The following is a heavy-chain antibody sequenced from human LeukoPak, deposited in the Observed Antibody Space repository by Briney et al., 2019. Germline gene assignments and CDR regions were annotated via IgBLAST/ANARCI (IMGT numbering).Heavy chain of an antibody. V-gene: IGHV4-4*09. CDR1: GGSISSYY. CDR3: ARGLLLWFGEERRYYFDY. J-gene: IGHJ4*02. CDR2: IYTSGST. Sequence: SETLSLTCTVSGGSISSYYWSWIRQPPGKGLEWIGYIYTSGSTNYNPSHKSRVTISVDTSKNQFSLKLGSVTAADTAVYYCARGLLLWFGEERRYYFDYWGQGTLVTVSS. D-gene: IGHD3-10*01.